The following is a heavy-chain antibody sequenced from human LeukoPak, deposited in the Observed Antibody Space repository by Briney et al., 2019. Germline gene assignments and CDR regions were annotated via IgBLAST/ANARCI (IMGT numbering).Heavy chain of an antibody. D-gene: IGHD4-11*01. CDR1: GYTFTSYA. Sequence: ASVKVSCKASGYTFTSYAMHWVRQAPGQRLEWMGWINAGNGNTKYSQKFQGRVTITRDTSASTAYMELSSLRSEDTAVYYCARPYEQYDYFDYWGQGTLVTVSS. CDR2: INAGNGNT. V-gene: IGHV1-3*01. J-gene: IGHJ4*02. CDR3: ARPYEQYDYFDY.